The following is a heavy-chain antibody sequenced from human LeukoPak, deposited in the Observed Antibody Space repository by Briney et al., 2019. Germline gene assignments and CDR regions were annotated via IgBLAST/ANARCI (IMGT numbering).Heavy chain of an antibody. V-gene: IGHV1-8*01. CDR1: GYTFTSYD. CDR3: ARDKSSSTSCYKGCRAFDI. D-gene: IGHD2-2*02. CDR2: MNPNSGNT. Sequence: VASVKVSCKASGYTFTSYDINWVRQATGQGLEWMGWMNPNSGNTGYAQKLQGRVTMTTDTSTSTAYMELRSLRSDDTAVYYCARDKSSSTSCYKGCRAFDIWGQGTMVTVSS. J-gene: IGHJ3*02.